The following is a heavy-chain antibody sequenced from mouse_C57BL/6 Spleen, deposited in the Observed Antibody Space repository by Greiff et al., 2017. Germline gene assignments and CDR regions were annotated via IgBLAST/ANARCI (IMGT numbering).Heavy chain of an antibody. V-gene: IGHV5-12*01. CDR2: ISNGGGST. D-gene: IGHD2-3*01. CDR3: ARRWLGYAMDY. J-gene: IGHJ4*01. Sequence: EVKLVESGGGLVQPGGSLKLSCAASGFTFSDYYMYWVRQTPEKRLEWVAYISNGGGSTYYPDTVKGRFTISRDNAKNTLYLQMSRLKSEDTAMYYCARRWLGYAMDYWGQGTSVTVSS. CDR1: GFTFSDYY.